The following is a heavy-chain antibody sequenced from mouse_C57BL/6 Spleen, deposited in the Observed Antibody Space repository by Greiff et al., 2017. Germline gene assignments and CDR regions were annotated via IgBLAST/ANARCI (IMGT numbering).Heavy chain of an antibody. J-gene: IGHJ4*01. CDR2: IDPSDRSP. CDR1: GYTFTSYW. CDR3: ASRYPYAMDY. D-gene: IGHD1-1*01. Sequence: VQLQQPGAELVRPAPSVKLSCKASGYTFTSYWLHWVKQRPGQGLEWIGVIDPSDRSPNYNPQIKGKATLTVDNSSSTAYMQLSSLTSEDSAVYYCASRYPYAMDYWGQGTSVTVAS. V-gene: IGHV1-59*01.